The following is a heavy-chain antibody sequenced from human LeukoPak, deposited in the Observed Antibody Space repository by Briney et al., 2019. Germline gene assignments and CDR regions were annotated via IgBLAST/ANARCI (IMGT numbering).Heavy chain of an antibody. CDR3: ARDPGYCSGGSCYSYGY. CDR1: GYTLTELS. CDR2: FDPEDGET. D-gene: IGHD2-15*01. Sequence: ASVKVSCKVSGYTLTELSMHWVRQAPGKGLEWMGGFDPEDGETIYAQKLQGRVTMTTDTSTSTAYMELRSLRSDDTAVYYCARDPGYCSGGSCYSYGYWGQGTLVTVSS. V-gene: IGHV1-24*01. J-gene: IGHJ4*02.